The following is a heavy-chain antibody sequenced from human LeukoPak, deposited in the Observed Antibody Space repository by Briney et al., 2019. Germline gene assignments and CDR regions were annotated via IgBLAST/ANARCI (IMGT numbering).Heavy chain of an antibody. CDR1: GGSINDYY. V-gene: IGHV4-59*01. J-gene: IGHJ4*02. D-gene: IGHD1/OR15-1a*01. CDR2: IYYTGST. CDR3: ARRGPGEHLFDF. Sequence: SETLSLTCSVSGGSINDYYWSWIRQSPGKGLEWFGYIYYTGSTNYNPSLKSRVTMSVDTSKNQFSLKVTSVTAADTAIYYCARRGPGEHLFDFWGQGILVTVSS.